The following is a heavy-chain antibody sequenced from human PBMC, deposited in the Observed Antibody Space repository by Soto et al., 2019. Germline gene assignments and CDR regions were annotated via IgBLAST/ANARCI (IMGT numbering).Heavy chain of an antibody. CDR1: GFKFSNYG. D-gene: IGHD5-12*01. V-gene: IGHV3-33*01. Sequence: QVQLVESGGGVVQPGRSLRLSCSASGFKFSNYGFHWVRQAPGKGLEWVAAIWPDGNIEHYLDAVKGRFTISRDNSNNKLSLQMNSLSPDDTAIYYCERAVIVASTQLGWFDPWGQGTLVIGSS. CDR2: IWPDGNIE. J-gene: IGHJ5*02. CDR3: ERAVIVASTQLGWFDP.